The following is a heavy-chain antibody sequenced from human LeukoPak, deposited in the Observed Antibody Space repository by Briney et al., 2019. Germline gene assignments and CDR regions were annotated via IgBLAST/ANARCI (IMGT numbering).Heavy chain of an antibody. J-gene: IGHJ3*02. CDR3: AISVVQDAFDI. D-gene: IGHD1-1*01. CDR1: GFTFSDYY. V-gene: IGHV3-11*04. CDR2: ISSSGSTI. Sequence: KPGGSLRLSCAASGFTFSDYYMSWIRQAPGKGLEWVSYISSSGSTIYYADSVKGRFTISRDNAKSSLYLQMNSLRAEDTAVYYCAISVVQDAFDIWGQGTMVTVSS.